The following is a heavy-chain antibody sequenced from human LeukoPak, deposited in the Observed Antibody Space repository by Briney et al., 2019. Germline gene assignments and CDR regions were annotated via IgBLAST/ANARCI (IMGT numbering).Heavy chain of an antibody. CDR1: GFTFSSYR. V-gene: IGHV3-48*01. Sequence: GGSLRLSCAAPGFTFSSYRMNWVRQAPGKGLEWVSYISSSSSTIYYADSVKGRFTISRDNAKNSLYLQMNSLRAEDTAVYYCAKDLGEYYDILTGYYNPYYFDYWGQGTLVTVSS. CDR2: ISSSSSTI. J-gene: IGHJ4*02. D-gene: IGHD3-9*01. CDR3: AKDLGEYYDILTGYYNPYYFDY.